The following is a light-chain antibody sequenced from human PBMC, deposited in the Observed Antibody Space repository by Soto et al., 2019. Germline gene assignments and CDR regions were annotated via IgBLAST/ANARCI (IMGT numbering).Light chain of an antibody. Sequence: DIQVTQSPSSVSSSVGDRVTLTCRASQSISNWLAWYQQKPGTAPKLLIYHASTLESGVPSRFSGSGAGTEFTLTISSLQPDDFATYYCQQYKSYSWTFGQGTKVDIK. V-gene: IGKV1-5*01. CDR3: QQYKSYSWT. J-gene: IGKJ1*01. CDR2: HAS. CDR1: QSISNW.